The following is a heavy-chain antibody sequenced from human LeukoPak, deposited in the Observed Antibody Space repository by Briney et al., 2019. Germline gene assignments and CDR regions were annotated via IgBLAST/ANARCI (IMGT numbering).Heavy chain of an antibody. D-gene: IGHD2-15*01. CDR1: GFTFSSYA. CDR2: ITGSGGST. CDR3: ANHPPYCSGGSCYSNYYYYYMDV. V-gene: IGHV3-23*01. Sequence: HTGGSLRLSCAASGFTFSSYAMSWVRQAPGKGLEWVSAITGSGGSTYYADSVKGRFTIYRDNCKNTLYLQMNSLRAEDTAVYYCANHPPYCSGGSCYSNYYYYYMDVWGKGTTVTVSS. J-gene: IGHJ6*03.